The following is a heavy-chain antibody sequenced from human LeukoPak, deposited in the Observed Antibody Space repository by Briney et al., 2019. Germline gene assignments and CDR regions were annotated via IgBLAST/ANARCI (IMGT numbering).Heavy chain of an antibody. J-gene: IGHJ4*02. CDR2: INHSGST. D-gene: IGHD3-3*01. V-gene: IGHV4-34*01. CDR1: GGSFSGYY. Sequence: SETLSLTCAVYGGSFSGYYWSWIRQPPGKGLEWIGEINHSGSTNYNPSLKSRVTISVDTSKNQFSLKLSSVPAADTAVYYCARGPPASYYDFWSGYYIRTDSRQYYFDYWGQGTLVTVSS. CDR3: ARGPPASYYDFWSGYYIRTDSRQYYFDY.